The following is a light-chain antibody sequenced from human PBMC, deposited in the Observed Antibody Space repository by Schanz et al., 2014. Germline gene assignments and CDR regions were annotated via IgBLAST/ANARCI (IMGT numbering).Light chain of an antibody. Sequence: AIQMTQAPSSLSTSVGDTVTITCRASQGISDDLAWYQKKPGKAPKLLIYSASRLESGVPSRFSGSGSGTEFTLTISSLQPEDFASYYCLQDFDFPLTFGGGTKVEIK. V-gene: IGKV1-6*01. CDR3: LQDFDFPLT. CDR1: QGISDD. CDR2: SAS. J-gene: IGKJ4*01.